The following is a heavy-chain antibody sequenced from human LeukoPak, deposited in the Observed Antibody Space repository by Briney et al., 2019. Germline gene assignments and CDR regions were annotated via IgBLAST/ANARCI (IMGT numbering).Heavy chain of an antibody. V-gene: IGHV4-59*12. D-gene: IGHD3-16*01. CDR3: ARDSRGGGPDFDY. Sequence: SETPSLTCTVSAGSINNSWWAWIPQPPGERPEWIGYRHSSGTTSYNLSPESRVTISIDTSRNQFSLDLNSVTAADTAVYYCARDSRGGGPDFDYWGQGTLVTVSS. CDR1: AGSINNSW. J-gene: IGHJ4*02. CDR2: RHSSGTT.